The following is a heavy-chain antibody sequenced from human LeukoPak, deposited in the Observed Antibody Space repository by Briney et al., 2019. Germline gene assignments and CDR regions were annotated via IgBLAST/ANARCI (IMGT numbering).Heavy chain of an antibody. CDR3: ARYSGYVPTHYYYCGMDV. D-gene: IGHD5-12*01. CDR1: GFTFSSYA. CDR2: ISYDGSNK. J-gene: IGHJ6*02. V-gene: IGHV3-30-3*01. Sequence: QPGGSLRLSCAASGFTFSSYAMHWVRQAPGKGLEWVAVISYDGSNKYYADSVKGRFTISRDNSKNMLYLQMNSLRAEDTAVYYCARYSGYVPTHYYYCGMDVWGQGTTVTVSS.